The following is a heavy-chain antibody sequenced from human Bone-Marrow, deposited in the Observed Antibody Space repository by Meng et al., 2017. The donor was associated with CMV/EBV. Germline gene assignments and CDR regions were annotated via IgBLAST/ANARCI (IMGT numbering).Heavy chain of an antibody. CDR2: IRSDGTGT. V-gene: IGHV3-74*01. J-gene: IGHJ4*02. CDR1: GFTLTHFW. D-gene: IGHD2-15*01. CDR3: ARLPFRYCSGGSCDY. Sequence: GESLKISCAASGFTLTHFWIHWVRQAPGKGLVWVSRIRSDGTGTSYADSVKGRFTISRDNSKNTLYLQMNSLRAEDTAVYYCARLPFRYCSGGSCDYWGQGTLVTVYS.